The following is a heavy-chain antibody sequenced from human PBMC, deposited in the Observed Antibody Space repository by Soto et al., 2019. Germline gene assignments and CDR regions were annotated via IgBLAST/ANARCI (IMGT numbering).Heavy chain of an antibody. D-gene: IGHD3-22*01. V-gene: IGHV3-7*03. CDR3: ARDHYDSSGYYLWGGYYYYGMDV. CDR1: GFTFSSYW. J-gene: IGHJ6*02. Sequence: PGGSLRLSCAASGFTFSSYWMSWVRQAPGKGLEWVANIKQDGSEKYYVDSVKGRFTISRDNAKNSLYPQMNSLRAEDTAVYYCARDHYDSSGYYLWGGYYYYGMDVWGQGTTVTVSS. CDR2: IKQDGSEK.